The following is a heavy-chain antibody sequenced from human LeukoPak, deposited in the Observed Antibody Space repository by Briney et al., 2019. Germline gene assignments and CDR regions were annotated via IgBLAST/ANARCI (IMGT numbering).Heavy chain of an antibody. J-gene: IGHJ4*02. CDR2: IYHSGTT. CDR1: GYSITSGYF. V-gene: IGHV4-38-2*01. Sequence: SETLSLTCGGTGYSITSGYFWGWIRQPPGEGLEWIGSIYHSGTTYYNPSLKSRVTISVDTSKNQFSLKLSSVTAADTAVYYCARPPDSSDYGAAFDFWGQGTLVTVSS. D-gene: IGHD4-17*01. CDR3: ARPPDSSDYGAAFDF.